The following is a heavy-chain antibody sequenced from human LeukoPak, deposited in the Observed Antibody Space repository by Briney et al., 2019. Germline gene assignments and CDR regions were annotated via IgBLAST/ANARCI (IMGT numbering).Heavy chain of an antibody. D-gene: IGHD3-10*01. CDR2: IYYSGST. J-gene: IGHJ6*03. Sequence: NPSETLSLTCTVSGGSISSYYWSWIRQPPGKGLEWIGYIYYSGSTNYNPSLKSRVTISVDTSKNQFSLKLSSVTAADTAVYYCARSIWFGELSTYYYYMDVWGKGTTVTISS. V-gene: IGHV4-59*01. CDR1: GGSISSYY. CDR3: ARSIWFGELSTYYYYMDV.